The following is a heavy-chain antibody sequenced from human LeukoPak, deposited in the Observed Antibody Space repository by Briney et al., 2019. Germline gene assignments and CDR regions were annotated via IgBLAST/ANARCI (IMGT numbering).Heavy chain of an antibody. CDR1: GFTFSTYW. Sequence: GGSLRLSCAASGFTFSTYWMSWVRQAPGKGLEWVSAISGSGGSTYYADSVKGRFTISRDNSKNTLYLQMNSLRAEDTAVYYCAKDLLDYGDYVSFDYWGQGTLVTVSS. V-gene: IGHV3-23*01. CDR2: ISGSGGST. J-gene: IGHJ4*02. CDR3: AKDLLDYGDYVSFDY. D-gene: IGHD4-17*01.